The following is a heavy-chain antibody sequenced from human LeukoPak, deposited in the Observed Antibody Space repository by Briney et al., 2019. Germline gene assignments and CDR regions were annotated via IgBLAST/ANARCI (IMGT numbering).Heavy chain of an antibody. CDR1: GGSISSTIYY. CDR2: VYYIGIT. V-gene: IGHV4-39*01. Sequence: SETLSLTCTVSGGSISSTIYYWGWIRQPPGKGLEWIGNVYYIGITYYNPSLESRVTISVDTSKNRFSLKLNSVTAADTAVYYCARSGYCSSPSSCYNWFDPWGQGTLVTVSS. J-gene: IGHJ5*02. D-gene: IGHD2-2*01. CDR3: ARSGYCSSPSSCYNWFDP.